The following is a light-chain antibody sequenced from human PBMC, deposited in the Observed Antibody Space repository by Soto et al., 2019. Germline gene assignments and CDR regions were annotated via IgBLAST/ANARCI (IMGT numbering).Light chain of an antibody. CDR2: GAS. V-gene: IGKV3-20*01. CDR1: QSVSSTY. Sequence: IGLTQSPGTLSLYKGERATLSCRASQSVSSTYLAWYQQKPGQAPRLLIYGASSRATGIPDRFSGSGSGTDFTLTISRLEPEDFAVYYCQQYGSSPRTFGQGTKVDVK. J-gene: IGKJ1*01. CDR3: QQYGSSPRT.